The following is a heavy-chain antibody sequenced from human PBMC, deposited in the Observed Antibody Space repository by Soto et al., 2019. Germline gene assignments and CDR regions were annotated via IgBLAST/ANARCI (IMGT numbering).Heavy chain of an antibody. D-gene: IGHD3-10*01. CDR1: GFTFSNYD. Sequence: GGSLRLSCVASGFTFSNYDMTWVRQAPGKGLEWVSSISGGSSAISYADSVKGRFTISRDNAKNSLYLQMNSLRDEDTAVYYCARGYGSGTYYFWGQGTLVTAPQ. J-gene: IGHJ4*02. V-gene: IGHV3-48*02. CDR3: ARGYGSGTYYF. CDR2: ISGGSSAI.